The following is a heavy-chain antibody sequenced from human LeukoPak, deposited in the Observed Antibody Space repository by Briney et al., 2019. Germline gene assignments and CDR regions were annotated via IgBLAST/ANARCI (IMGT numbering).Heavy chain of an antibody. Sequence: SETLSLTCAVYGGSFSGYYWSWIRQPPGKGLEWIGEINHSGSTNYNPSLRSRGTISVDTSKTQFSLKLSSVTAADTAVYYCARGLMSGSYSDYWGQGTLVTVSS. J-gene: IGHJ4*02. CDR2: INHSGST. CDR3: ARGLMSGSYSDY. V-gene: IGHV4-34*01. CDR1: GGSFSGYY. D-gene: IGHD1-26*01.